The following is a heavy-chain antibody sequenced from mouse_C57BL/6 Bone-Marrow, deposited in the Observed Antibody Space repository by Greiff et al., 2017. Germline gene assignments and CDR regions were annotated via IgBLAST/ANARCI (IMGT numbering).Heavy chain of an antibody. J-gene: IGHJ3*01. CDR1: GFTFSSYA. CDR3: TRDGVLRQYLPAWFAY. D-gene: IGHD1-1*01. V-gene: IGHV5-9-1*02. Sequence: EVQLQQSGEGLVKPGGSLKLSCAASGFTFSSYAMSWVRQTPEKRLEWVAYISSGGDYIYYADTVKGRFTISRDNARNTLYLQMSNLKSEETAMYYCTRDGVLRQYLPAWFAYWGQGTLVTVSA. CDR2: ISSGGDYI.